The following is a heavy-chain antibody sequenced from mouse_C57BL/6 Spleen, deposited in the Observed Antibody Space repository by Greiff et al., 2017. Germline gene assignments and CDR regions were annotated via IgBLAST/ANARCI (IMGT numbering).Heavy chain of an antibody. CDR3: AREETYYSNYGYFDV. J-gene: IGHJ1*03. V-gene: IGHV3-1*01. D-gene: IGHD2-5*01. Sequence: VQLKESGPGMVKPSQSLSLTCTVTGYSITSGYDWHWIRHFPGNKLEWMGYISYSGSTNYNPSLKSRISITHDTSKNHFFLKLNSVTTEDTATYYCAREETYYSNYGYFDVWGTGTTVTVSS. CDR2: ISYSGST. CDR1: GYSITSGYD.